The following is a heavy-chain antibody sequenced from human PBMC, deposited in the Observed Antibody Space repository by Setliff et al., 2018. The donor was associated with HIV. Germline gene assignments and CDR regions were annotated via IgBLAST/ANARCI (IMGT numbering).Heavy chain of an antibody. V-gene: IGHV4-39*01. J-gene: IGHJ6*03. Sequence: LSLTCTVSGGSISSSNYYWGWIRQPPGKGPEWIGSIYYIGNAYYNPSLKSRVTISVDTSENQFSLKLSSVTAADTAVYYCATRNTLRYFEWLNYYYYYMDVWGKGTTVTVSS. CDR2: IYYIGNA. CDR3: ATRNTLRYFEWLNYYYYYMDV. D-gene: IGHD3-9*01. CDR1: GGSISSSNYY.